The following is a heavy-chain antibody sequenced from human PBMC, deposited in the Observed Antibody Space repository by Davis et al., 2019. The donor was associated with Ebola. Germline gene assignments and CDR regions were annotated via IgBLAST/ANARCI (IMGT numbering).Heavy chain of an antibody. CDR3: ARGGPLGLTRHAFDI. D-gene: IGHD7-27*01. CDR1: GYTFTGYY. Sequence: ASVKVSCKASGYTFTGYYMHWVRQAPGQGLEWMGWINPNSGVTKYAQKFQVRVTMTGDTSISTANMTLSRLTSDDTAVYYCARGGPLGLTRHAFDIWGQGTMVTVSS. CDR2: INPNSGVT. V-gene: IGHV1-2*02. J-gene: IGHJ3*02.